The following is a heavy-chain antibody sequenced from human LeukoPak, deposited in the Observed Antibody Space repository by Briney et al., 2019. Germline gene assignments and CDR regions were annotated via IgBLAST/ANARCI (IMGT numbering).Heavy chain of an antibody. D-gene: IGHD2-15*01. V-gene: IGHV1-8*03. CDR2: MNPNSGNT. CDR1: GYTFSNYE. J-gene: IGHJ4*02. Sequence: ASVKVSCKASGYTFSNYEINWVRQANGQGLEWMGWMNPNSGNTAYAQKFQGRVTITRNTSISTCYMELSSLRSEDTAVYYCARALEGWFWGGGDWGQGTLVTVSS. CDR3: ARALEGWFWGGGD.